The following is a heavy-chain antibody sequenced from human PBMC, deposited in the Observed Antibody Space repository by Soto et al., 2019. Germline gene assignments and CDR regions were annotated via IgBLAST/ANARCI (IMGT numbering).Heavy chain of an antibody. Sequence: GASVKVSCKASGYTFRDFYINWLLQASGQGPEWMGWMNAKSGDTFFAQRFQGKFNMTWDTSLSTAYMEVGSLTSDDTAIYYCARGNPFNYAGFDGWGQGTTVIVSS. D-gene: IGHD3-16*01. CDR2: MNAKSGDT. V-gene: IGHV1-8*01. CDR3: ARGNPFNYAGFDG. CDR1: GYTFRDFY. J-gene: IGHJ6*02.